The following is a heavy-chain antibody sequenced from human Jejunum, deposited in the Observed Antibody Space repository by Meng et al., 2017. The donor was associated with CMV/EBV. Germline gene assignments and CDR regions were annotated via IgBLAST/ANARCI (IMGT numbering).Heavy chain of an antibody. Sequence: FSNYAMTWVRQAPGKGLQWVSGISGSGESIYYADSVEGRFTISRDNSKNMVYLEMSSLRVEDTAVYYCAKVLDEFCSGGSCIVGADYWGQGTLVTVSS. CDR1: FSNYA. CDR2: ISGSGESI. CDR3: AKVLDEFCSGGSCIVGADY. D-gene: IGHD2-15*01. J-gene: IGHJ4*02. V-gene: IGHV3-23*01.